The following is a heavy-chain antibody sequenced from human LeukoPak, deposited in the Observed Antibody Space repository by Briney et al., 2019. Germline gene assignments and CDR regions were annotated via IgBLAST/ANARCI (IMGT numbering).Heavy chain of an antibody. J-gene: IGHJ2*01. Sequence: SETPSLTCAVYGGSFSGYYWSWIRQPPGKGLEWIGEINHSGSTNYNPSLKSRVTISVDTSKNQFSLKLSSVTAADTAVYYCARGVAVAGIPWYFDLWGRGTLVTVSS. V-gene: IGHV4-34*01. D-gene: IGHD6-19*01. CDR2: INHSGST. CDR3: ARGVAVAGIPWYFDL. CDR1: GGSFSGYY.